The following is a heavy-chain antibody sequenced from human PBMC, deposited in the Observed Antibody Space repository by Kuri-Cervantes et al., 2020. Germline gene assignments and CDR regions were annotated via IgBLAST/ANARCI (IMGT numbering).Heavy chain of an antibody. Sequence: SETLSLTCTVSGGSISSYYWSWIRQPAGKGLEWIGRIYTSGSTNYNPSLKSRVTMSVDTSKNQFSLKLSSVTAADTAVYHCARGGYCSGGSCYSGRIDYWGQGTLVTVSS. D-gene: IGHD2-15*01. J-gene: IGHJ4*02. CDR2: IYTSGST. CDR1: GGSISSYY. CDR3: ARGGYCSGGSCYSGRIDY. V-gene: IGHV4-4*07.